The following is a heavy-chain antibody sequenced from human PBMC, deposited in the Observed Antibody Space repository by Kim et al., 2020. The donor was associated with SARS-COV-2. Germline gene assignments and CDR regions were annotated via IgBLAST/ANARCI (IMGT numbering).Heavy chain of an antibody. CDR2: IYYSGST. Sequence: SETLSLTCTVSGGSVSSGSYYWSWIRQPPGKGLEWIGYIYYSGSTNYNPSLKSRVTISVDTSKNQFSLKLSSVTAADTAVYYCARSNYYDSSGYYATPGTFDPWGQGPLVTVSS. J-gene: IGHJ5*02. CDR3: ARSNYYDSSGYYATPGTFDP. CDR1: GGSVSSGSYY. D-gene: IGHD3-22*01. V-gene: IGHV4-61*01.